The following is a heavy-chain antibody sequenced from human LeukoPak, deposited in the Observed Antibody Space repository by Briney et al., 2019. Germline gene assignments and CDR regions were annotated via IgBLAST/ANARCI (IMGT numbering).Heavy chain of an antibody. CDR1: GGSISSYY. V-gene: IGHV4-59*08. Sequence: SETLSLTCTVSGGSISSYYWSWIRQPPGKGLEWIGYIYYSGSTNYNPSLKSRVTISVDTSKNQFSLKLSSVTAADTAVYYCARQVTGDAFDIWGQGTMVTVSS. D-gene: IGHD2-21*02. CDR2: IYYSGST. CDR3: ARQVTGDAFDI. J-gene: IGHJ3*02.